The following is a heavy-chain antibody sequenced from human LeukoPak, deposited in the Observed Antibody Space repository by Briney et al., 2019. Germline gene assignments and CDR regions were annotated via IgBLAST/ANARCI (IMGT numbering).Heavy chain of an antibody. V-gene: IGHV3-15*01. J-gene: IGHJ5*02. CDR2: IKSKTDGGTT. CDR3: TSEPLGVEMATTLHRFDP. D-gene: IGHD5-24*01. Sequence: MAGGSLRLSCAASGFTFSNAWMSWVRQAPGKGLEWVGRIKSKTDGGTTDYAAPVKGRFTISRDDSKNTLYLQMNSLKTEDTAVYYCTSEPLGVEMATTLHRFDPWGQGTLVTVSS. CDR1: GFTFSNAW.